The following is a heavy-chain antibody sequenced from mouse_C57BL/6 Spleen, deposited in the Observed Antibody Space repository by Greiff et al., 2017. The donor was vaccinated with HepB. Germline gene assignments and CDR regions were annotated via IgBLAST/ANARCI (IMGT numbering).Heavy chain of an antibody. D-gene: IGHD2-2*01. CDR1: GYAFSSSW. CDR2: IYPGDGDT. CDR3: ARKGSYGSYFDY. Sequence: QVQLKESGPELVKPGASVKISCKASGYAFSSSWMNWVKQRPGKGLEWIGRIYPGDGDTNYNGKFKGKATLTADKSSSTAYMQLSSLTSEDSAVYFCARKGSYGSYFDYWGQGTTLTVSS. V-gene: IGHV1-82*01. J-gene: IGHJ2*01.